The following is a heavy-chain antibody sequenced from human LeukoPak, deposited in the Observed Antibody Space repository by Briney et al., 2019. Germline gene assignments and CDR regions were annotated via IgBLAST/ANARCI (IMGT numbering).Heavy chain of an antibody. Sequence: GESLKISCKGSGYSFTRKWIGWVRQMPGKGLEWMAIINPGDSDSRYNPSIQGQVTISADKSINTAYLQWSSLKASDTAMYYCARRVVNNRNWYXDLXGRGTXVTVSS. J-gene: IGHJ2*01. V-gene: IGHV5-51*01. CDR2: INPGDSDS. CDR3: ARRVVNNRNWYXDL. D-gene: IGHD4-23*01. CDR1: GYSFTRKW.